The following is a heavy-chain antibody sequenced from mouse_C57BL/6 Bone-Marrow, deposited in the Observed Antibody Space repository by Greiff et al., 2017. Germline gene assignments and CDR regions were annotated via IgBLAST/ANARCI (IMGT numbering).Heavy chain of an antibody. V-gene: IGHV5S21*01. J-gene: IGHJ4*01. Sequence: EVKLVESGAGLVKPGGSLKLSCAASGFTFSSYAMSWVRQTPEKRLEWVADISSGGDYIYYADTVKGRFTISRDNARNTLYLKMSSLKSEYTAMYDSVTTLVNYAIDFWGQGTSVTVSS. CDR2: ISSGGDYI. CDR1: GFTFSSYA. CDR3: VTTLVNYAIDF. D-gene: IGHD1-1*01.